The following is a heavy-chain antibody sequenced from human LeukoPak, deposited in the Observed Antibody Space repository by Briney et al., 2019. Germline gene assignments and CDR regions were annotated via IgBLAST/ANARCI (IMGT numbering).Heavy chain of an antibody. CDR3: ARDIVNSGYYYYGMDV. D-gene: IGHD3-16*02. Sequence: ASVKVSCKATGYTFTDYYIYWVRQAPGQGLEWMGIINPSGGSTSYAQKFQGRVTMTRDTSTSTVYMELSSLRSEDTAVYYCARDIVNSGYYYYGMDVWGQGTTVTVSS. V-gene: IGHV1-46*01. CDR2: INPSGGST. CDR1: GYTFTDYY. J-gene: IGHJ6*02.